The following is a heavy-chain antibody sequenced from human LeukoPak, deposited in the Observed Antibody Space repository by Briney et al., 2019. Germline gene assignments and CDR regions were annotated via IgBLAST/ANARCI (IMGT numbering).Heavy chain of an antibody. D-gene: IGHD5-18*01. CDR2: ITGAGSST. CDR3: ARKVAVAMDLDY. V-gene: IGHV3-23*01. Sequence: PGGSLRLSCAASGFTFKSYGMTWVRQVPGKGLEWVSSITGAGSSTKYADSVNGRFTISRDNSKNTPSLQMTGLRAEDTAVYYCARKVAVAMDLDYWGQGTLVTVSS. CDR1: GFTFKSYG. J-gene: IGHJ4*02.